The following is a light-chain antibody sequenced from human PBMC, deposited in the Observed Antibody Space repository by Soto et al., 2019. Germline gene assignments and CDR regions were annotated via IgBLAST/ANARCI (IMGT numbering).Light chain of an antibody. CDR3: QQYGSSPRT. J-gene: IGKJ1*01. V-gene: IGKV3-20*01. CDR2: GAS. CDR1: QSVGSIY. Sequence: DIVLMQSPGILSLSPGERATLSCRASQSVGSIYLAWYQQKPGQAPRLLIHGASSRATGIPDRFSGSGSGTDFTLTISRLEPEDFAVYYCQQYGSSPRTFGQGTKVEIK.